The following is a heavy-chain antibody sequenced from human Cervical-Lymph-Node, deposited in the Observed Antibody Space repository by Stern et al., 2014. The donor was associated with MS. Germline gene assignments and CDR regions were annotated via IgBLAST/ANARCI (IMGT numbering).Heavy chain of an antibody. CDR1: GYTFIDHY. V-gene: IGHV1-2*06. J-gene: IGHJ4*02. CDR2: INPDSGGT. Sequence: MQLVESGADVKKPGASVNVSCKTSGYTFIDHYVHWVRQAPGQGLEWMGRINPDSGGTSYAQRFQGRVTMTRDTSISTAYMELSRLRSDDTAVYYCARQTASYDSSHLDYWGQGTLVTVSS. D-gene: IGHD3-22*01. CDR3: ARQTASYDSSHLDY.